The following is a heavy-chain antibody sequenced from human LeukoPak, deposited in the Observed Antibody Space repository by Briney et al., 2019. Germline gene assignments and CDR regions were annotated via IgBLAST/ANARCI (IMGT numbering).Heavy chain of an antibody. CDR3: AYYYDSSGFLADY. CDR2: ISSSSSYI. V-gene: IGHV3-21*01. Sequence: PGGSLRLSCAASGVTFSSYSMNWVRQAPGKGLEWVSSISSSSSYIYYADSVKGRFTISRDNAKNSLYLQMNSLRAEDTAVYYCAYYYDSSGFLADYWGQGTLVTVSS. J-gene: IGHJ4*02. D-gene: IGHD3-22*01. CDR1: GVTFSSYS.